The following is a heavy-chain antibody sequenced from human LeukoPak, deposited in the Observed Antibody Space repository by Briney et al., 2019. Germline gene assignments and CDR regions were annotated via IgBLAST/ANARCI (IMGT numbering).Heavy chain of an antibody. V-gene: IGHV1-2*02. D-gene: IGHD2-8*01. CDR1: GYTFTGYY. Sequence: ASVKVSCKASGYTFTGYYMHWVRQSPGQGLEWRGWFNPNSGGTNYAQKFQGRVTMTRDTSISTAYMELSRLRSDDTAVYYCARPAEMVNAISPWFDPWGQGTLVTVPS. CDR3: ARPAEMVNAISPWFDP. J-gene: IGHJ5*02. CDR2: FNPNSGGT.